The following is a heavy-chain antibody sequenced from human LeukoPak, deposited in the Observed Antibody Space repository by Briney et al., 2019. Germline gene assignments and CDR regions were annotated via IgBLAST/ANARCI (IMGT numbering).Heavy chain of an antibody. CDR1: GGSFGGYY. V-gene: IGHV4-34*01. Sequence: SETLSLTCAVYGGSFGGYYWSWIRQPPGKGLEWIGEINHSGSTNYNPSLKSRVTISVDTSKNQFSLKLSSVTAADTAVYYCARAVVTMVRGVSRPFDYWGQGTLVTVSS. D-gene: IGHD3-10*01. CDR3: ARAVVTMVRGVSRPFDY. CDR2: INHSGST. J-gene: IGHJ4*02.